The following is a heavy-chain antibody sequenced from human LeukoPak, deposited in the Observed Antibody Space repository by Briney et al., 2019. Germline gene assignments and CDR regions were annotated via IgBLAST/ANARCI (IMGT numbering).Heavy chain of an antibody. CDR3: AADPSTYYYDSSGYSAFDI. D-gene: IGHD3-22*01. V-gene: IGHV1-58*02. Sequence: GTTVKVSCKASGFTFTSSAMQWVRQARGQRLEWIGWIVVGSGNTNYAQKFQERVTITRDMSTSTAYMELSSLRSEDTAVYYRAADPSTYYYDSSGYSAFDIWGQGTMVTVSS. CDR1: GFTFTSSA. J-gene: IGHJ3*02. CDR2: IVVGSGNT.